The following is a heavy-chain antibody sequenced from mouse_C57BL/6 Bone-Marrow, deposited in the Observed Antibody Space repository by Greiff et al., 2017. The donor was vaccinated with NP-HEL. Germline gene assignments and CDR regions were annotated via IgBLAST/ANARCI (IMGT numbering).Heavy chain of an antibody. D-gene: IGHD2-12*01. CDR3: ARHNYSPHYYAMDY. CDR1: GFTFSDYY. J-gene: IGHJ4*01. V-gene: IGHV5-12*01. CDR2: ISNGGGST. Sequence: DVQLVESGGGLVQPGGSLKLSCAASGFTFSDYYMYWVRQTPEKRLEWVAYISNGGGSTYYPDTVKGRFTISRDNAKNTLYLQMSRLKSEDTAMYYCARHNYSPHYYAMDYWGQGTSVTVSS.